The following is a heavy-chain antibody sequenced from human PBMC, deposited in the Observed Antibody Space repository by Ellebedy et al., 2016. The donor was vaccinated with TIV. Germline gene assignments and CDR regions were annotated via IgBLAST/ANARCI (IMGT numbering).Heavy chain of an antibody. CDR1: GFTFTSYY. V-gene: IGHV1-46*01. J-gene: IGHJ4*02. CDR2: VNPGGGRT. D-gene: IGHD1-26*01. CDR3: AREGASAGADYFDY. Sequence: AASVKVSCKASGFTFTSYYIHWVRQAPGQGIEWMGRVNPGGGRTKFAPNFQGRLTMTRDTSTSEVYMEVRSLRSDDTAVYYCAREGASAGADYFDYWGQGTLVIVSS.